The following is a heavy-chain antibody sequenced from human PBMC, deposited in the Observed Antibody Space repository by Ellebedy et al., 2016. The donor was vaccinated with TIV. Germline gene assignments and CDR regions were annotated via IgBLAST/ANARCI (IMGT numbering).Heavy chain of an antibody. CDR2: IYYSGSP. V-gene: IGHV4-59*01. CDR1: GGSISSYY. Sequence: GSLRLSCTVSGGSISSYYWSWIRQPPGKGLEWIGYIYYSGSPNYNPSLKSRVTISVDTSKNQFSLKLSSVTAADTAVYYCARDTRSGLVADWGQGTLVTVSS. J-gene: IGHJ4*02. CDR3: ARDTRSGLVAD. D-gene: IGHD2-15*01.